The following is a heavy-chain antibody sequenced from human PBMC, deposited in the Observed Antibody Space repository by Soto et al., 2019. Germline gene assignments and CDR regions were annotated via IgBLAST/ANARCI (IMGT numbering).Heavy chain of an antibody. CDR3: VRPYYSSSWFPFGR. CDR2: IDSGDGTT. J-gene: IGHJ4*02. CDR1: GFDFGDYY. D-gene: IGHD6-13*01. Sequence: GGSLRLSGTGSGFDFGDYYMSWIRQAPGKGLEWVSYIDSGDGTTYYTDSVKGRFTISRDNAKKTVYLQMSSLRVEDTALYYCVRPYYSSSWFPFGRWGQGTLVTVSS. V-gene: IGHV3-11*01.